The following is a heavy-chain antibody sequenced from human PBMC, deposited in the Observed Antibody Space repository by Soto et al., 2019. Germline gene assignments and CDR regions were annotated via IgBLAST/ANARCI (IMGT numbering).Heavy chain of an antibody. CDR2: ISSSSSYI. J-gene: IGHJ4*02. Sequence: GGSLRLSCAASGFTFSSYSMNWVRQAPGKGLEWVSSISSSSSYIYYADSVKGRFTISRDNAKNSLYLQMNSLRAEETAVYYCARDPRTRIMITPIDYWGQGTLVTVSS. D-gene: IGHD3-16*01. V-gene: IGHV3-21*01. CDR3: ARDPRTRIMITPIDY. CDR1: GFTFSSYS.